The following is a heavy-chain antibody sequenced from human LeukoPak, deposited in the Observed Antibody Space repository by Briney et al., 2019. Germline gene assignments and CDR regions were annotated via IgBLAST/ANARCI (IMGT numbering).Heavy chain of an antibody. CDR2: ISWNSGSI. J-gene: IGHJ4*02. D-gene: IGHD5-18*01. CDR3: AKDSGAGYSYGHIDY. V-gene: IGHV3-9*03. Sequence: TGGSLRLSCAASGFTFDDYAMHRVRQAPGKGLEWVSGISWNSGSIGYADSVKGRFTISRDNAKNSLYLQMNSLRAEDMALYYCAKDSGAGYSYGHIDYWGQGTLVTVSS. CDR1: GFTFDDYA.